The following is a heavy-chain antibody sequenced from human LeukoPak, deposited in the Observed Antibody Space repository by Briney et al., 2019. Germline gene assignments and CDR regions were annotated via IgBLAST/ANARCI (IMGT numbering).Heavy chain of an antibody. J-gene: IGHJ4*02. CDR3: AREGGIMITFGGVIEPYYFDY. CDR2: IDWDDDK. V-gene: IGHV2-70*04. Sequence: SGPALVKPTQTLTLTCTFSGFSLSTSGMRVSWIRRPPGKALEWIARIDWDDDKFYSTSLKTRLTISKDTSKHQVVLTITNMDPVDTATYYCAREGGIMITFGGVIEPYYFDYWGQGTLVTVSS. D-gene: IGHD3-16*02. CDR1: GFSLSTSGMR.